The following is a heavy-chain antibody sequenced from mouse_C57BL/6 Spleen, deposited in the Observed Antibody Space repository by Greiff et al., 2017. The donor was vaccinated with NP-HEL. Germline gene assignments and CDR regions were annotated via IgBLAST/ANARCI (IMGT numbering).Heavy chain of an antibody. J-gene: IGHJ3*01. D-gene: IGHD2-5*01. Sequence: EVQLQQSGAELVRPGASVKLSCTASGFNIKDDYMHWVKQRPEQGLEWIGWIDPENGDTEYASKFQGKATITADTSSNTAYLQLSSLTSEDTAVYYWTTDSNYPAWFAYWGQGTLVTVSA. CDR3: TTDSNYPAWFAY. CDR1: GFNIKDDY. CDR2: IDPENGDT. V-gene: IGHV14-4*01.